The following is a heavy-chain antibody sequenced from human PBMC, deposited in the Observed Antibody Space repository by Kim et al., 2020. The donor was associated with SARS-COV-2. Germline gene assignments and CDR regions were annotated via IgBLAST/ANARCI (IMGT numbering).Heavy chain of an antibody. CDR3: ARHFSNYAINNWFDP. D-gene: IGHD1-7*01. Sequence: SETLYLTCTVSGGSISSYYWSWIRQPPGKGLEWIGYIYYSGSTNYNPSLKSRVTISVDTSKNQFSLKLSSVTAADTAVYYCARHFSNYAINNWFDPWGQGTLVTVSS. CDR1: GGSISSYY. V-gene: IGHV4-59*08. J-gene: IGHJ5*02. CDR2: IYYSGST.